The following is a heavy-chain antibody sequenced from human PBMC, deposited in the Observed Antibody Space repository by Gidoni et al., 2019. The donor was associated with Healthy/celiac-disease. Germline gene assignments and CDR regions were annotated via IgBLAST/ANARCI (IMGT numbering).Heavy chain of an antibody. J-gene: IGHJ6*02. D-gene: IGHD4-17*01. CDR1: GFPFSSYW. CDR2: IKQDGSEK. V-gene: IGHV3-7*03. CDR3: ARGHRGYDYGDYYYYYGMDV. Sequence: EVQLVESGGGLVQPGGSLRLSWAASGFPFSSYWMSWVRQAPGKGLEWVANIKQDGSEKYYVDSGKGRFTISRDNAKNSLYLQMNSLRAEDTAVYYCARGHRGYDYGDYYYYYGMDVWGQGTTVTVSS.